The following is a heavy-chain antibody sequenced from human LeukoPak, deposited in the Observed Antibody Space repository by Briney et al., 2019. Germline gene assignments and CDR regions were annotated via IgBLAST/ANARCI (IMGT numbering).Heavy chain of an antibody. V-gene: IGHV3-20*04. CDR1: GFTFDDYG. J-gene: IGHJ4*02. CDR3: ARAGGVDTAVGDYVY. D-gene: IGHD5-18*01. Sequence: RSGGSLRLSCAASGFTFDDYGMSWVRQAPGKGLEWVSGINWNGVSTDYADSVKGRFTISRDNAKNSLYLQMNSLRAEDTTVYYCARAGGVDTAVGDYVYWGQGTLVTVSS. CDR2: INWNGVST.